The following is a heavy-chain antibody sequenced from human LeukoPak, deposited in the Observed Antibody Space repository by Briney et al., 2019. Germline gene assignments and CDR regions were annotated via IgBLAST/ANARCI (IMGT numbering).Heavy chain of an antibody. D-gene: IGHD3-22*01. J-gene: IGHJ3*02. Sequence: PSETLSLTCTVSGGSISSGGYYWSWIHQHPGKGLEWIGYIYYSGSTYYNPSLKSRVTISVDTSKNQFSLKLSSVTAADTAVYYCAGGGGPYDSSSPDAFDIWGQGTMVTVSS. CDR3: AGGGGPYDSSSPDAFDI. CDR1: GGSISSGGYY. V-gene: IGHV4-31*03. CDR2: IYYSGST.